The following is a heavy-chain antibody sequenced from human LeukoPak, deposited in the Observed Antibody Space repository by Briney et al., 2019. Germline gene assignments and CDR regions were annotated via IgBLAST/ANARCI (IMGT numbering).Heavy chain of an antibody. CDR1: GGTFSNYA. V-gene: IGHV1-69*05. CDR2: IIPMFGSG. J-gene: IGHJ5*02. Sequence: ASVKVSCKASGGTFSNYAVSWVRQAPGQGLERLGGIIPMFGSGKYPQKFQGRVTITTDEPTTTVYMELVSLTSEDTAVYYCVRRQALRGRHRAFDPWGQGTLVTVTS. CDR3: VRRQALRGRHRAFDP. D-gene: IGHD3-10*01.